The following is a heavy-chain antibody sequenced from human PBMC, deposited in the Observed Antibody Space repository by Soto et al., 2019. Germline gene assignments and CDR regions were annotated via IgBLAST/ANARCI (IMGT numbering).Heavy chain of an antibody. D-gene: IGHD3-16*01. CDR3: ATSLGGFGDF. V-gene: IGHV4-4*07. CDR2: ISTRGST. J-gene: IGHJ4*02. Sequence: SETLSLTCTVSGGSITTYYWSWIRQSAGKGLEWIGLISTRGSTNCNPSLKSRVTMSLDTSNNHFSLRLSSVTAADTAIYYCATSLGGFGDFWGQGTLVTVSS. CDR1: GGSITTYY.